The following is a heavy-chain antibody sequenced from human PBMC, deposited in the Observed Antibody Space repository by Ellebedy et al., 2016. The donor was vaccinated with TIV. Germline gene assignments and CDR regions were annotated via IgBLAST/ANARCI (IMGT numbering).Heavy chain of an antibody. D-gene: IGHD3-3*01. CDR3: ATDGIRFLEWVYKYGLDV. CDR1: GGTFNNSA. CDR2: IIPILGIA. Sequence: AASVKVSCKASGGTFNNSAISWVRQAPGQGLEWMGRIIPILGIANSAQDFQGRVTITADRSTSTVFMELSSLTSEDTAVYYCATDGIRFLEWVYKYGLDVWGQGTTVTVSS. J-gene: IGHJ6*02. V-gene: IGHV1-69*04.